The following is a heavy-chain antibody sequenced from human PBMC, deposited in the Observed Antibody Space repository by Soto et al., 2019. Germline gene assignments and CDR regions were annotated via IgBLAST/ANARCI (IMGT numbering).Heavy chain of an antibody. CDR2: MNPNSGNT. D-gene: IGHD2-2*01. CDR1: GYTFTSYD. V-gene: IGHV1-8*01. J-gene: IGHJ6*02. CDR3: ARPHCSSTSCYSHYYYGMDV. Sequence: QVQLVQSGAEVKKPGASVKVSCKASGYTFTSYDINWVRQATGQGLEWMGWMNPNSGNTGYAQKFQGRVTMTTNTSISTAYMELSSLRSEDTAVYYCARPHCSSTSCYSHYYYGMDVWGQGTTVTVSS.